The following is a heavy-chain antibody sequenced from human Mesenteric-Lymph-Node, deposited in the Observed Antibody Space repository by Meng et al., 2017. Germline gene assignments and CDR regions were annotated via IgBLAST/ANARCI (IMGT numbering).Heavy chain of an antibody. CDR3: AKVAAAMIRVYAFDI. J-gene: IGHJ3*02. D-gene: IGHD2-2*01. Sequence: GESLKISCVASGLSFSGYAMNWVRQSPGKGLEWISYISTSGSDIYYADSVKGRFTISRDNSKNTLYLQMNSLRAEDTAVYYCAKVAAAMIRVYAFDIWGQGTMVTVSS. V-gene: IGHV3-48*03. CDR1: GLSFSGYA. CDR2: ISTSGSDI.